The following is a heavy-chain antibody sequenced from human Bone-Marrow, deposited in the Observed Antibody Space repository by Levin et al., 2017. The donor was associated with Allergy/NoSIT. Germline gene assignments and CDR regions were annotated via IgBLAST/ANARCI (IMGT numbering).Heavy chain of an antibody. CDR1: GFTFSSYW. CDR2: IHTDGSST. V-gene: IGHV3-74*01. Sequence: GESLKISCAASGFTFSSYWMHWVRQAPGKGLVWVSRIHTDGSSTAYADSVKGRFTISRDNAKNTLYLQMSSLRAEDTAVYYCARRVVSGAGSLYGLDVWGQGTTVTVSS. J-gene: IGHJ6*02. D-gene: IGHD2-2*01. CDR3: ARRVVSGAGSLYGLDV.